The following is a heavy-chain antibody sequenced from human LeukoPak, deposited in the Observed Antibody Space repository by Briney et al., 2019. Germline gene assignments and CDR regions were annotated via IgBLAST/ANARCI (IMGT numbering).Heavy chain of an antibody. J-gene: IGHJ4*02. CDR1: GGSISSYY. CDR2: IYYSGST. D-gene: IGHD2-15*01. V-gene: IGHV4-59*01. CDR3: AKGLQLFDY. Sequence: PSETLSLTCTVSGGSISSYYWSWIRQPPGKGLEWIGYIYYSGSTNYNPSLKSRVTISVDTSKNQFSLKLSSVTAADTAVYYCAKGLQLFDYWGQGTLVTVSS.